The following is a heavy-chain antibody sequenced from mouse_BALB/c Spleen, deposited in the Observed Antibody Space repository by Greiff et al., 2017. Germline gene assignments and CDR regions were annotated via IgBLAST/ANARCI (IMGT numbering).Heavy chain of an antibody. CDR3: ARAFYYYGSSYDAMDY. J-gene: IGHJ4*01. D-gene: IGHD1-1*01. Sequence: QVQLQQPGAELVKPGASVKLSCKASGYTFTSYWMHWVKQRPGQGLEWIGEINPSNGRTNYNEKFKSKATLTVDKSSSTAYMQLSSLTSEDSAVYYCARAFYYYGSSYDAMDYWGQGTSVTVSS. CDR1: GYTFTSYW. CDR2: INPSNGRT. V-gene: IGHV1S81*02.